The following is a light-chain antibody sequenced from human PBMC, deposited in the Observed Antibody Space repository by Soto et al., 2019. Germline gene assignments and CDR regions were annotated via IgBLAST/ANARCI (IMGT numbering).Light chain of an antibody. Sequence: QPVLTQSPSASASLGASVKFTCTLSSGHSSFAIAWHQQQPEKGPRYLMKLNSDGSHSKGDGIPDRFSGSRSGAERYLTISSLQSEDEADYYCQTWGTGIRVFGGGTKLTVL. CDR1: SGHSSFA. CDR2: LNSDGSH. V-gene: IGLV4-69*01. J-gene: IGLJ2*01. CDR3: QTWGTGIRV.